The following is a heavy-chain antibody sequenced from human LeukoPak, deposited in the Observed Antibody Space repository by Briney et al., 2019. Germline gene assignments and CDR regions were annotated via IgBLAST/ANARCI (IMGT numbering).Heavy chain of an antibody. J-gene: IGHJ4*02. Sequence: SETLSLMCSVSRGSISSYYWNWIRQAPGQALEWIGYIDYRGNTDYNPSLKSRVTMSVDMDKNQFYLKVDSVTAADTAIYYCARGGRWVQDPLDYWGQGTLVIVSS. CDR1: RGSISSYY. CDR3: ARGGRWVQDPLDY. CDR2: IDYRGNT. D-gene: IGHD5-24*01. V-gene: IGHV4-59*01.